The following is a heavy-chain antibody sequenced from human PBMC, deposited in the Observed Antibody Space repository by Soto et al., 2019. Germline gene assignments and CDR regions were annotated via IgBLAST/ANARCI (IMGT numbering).Heavy chain of an antibody. Sequence: VRQAPGQGLEWMGFIFPNSVGSTTSAPQFEGRVTMTRDSSLSTAHLELSGLTSEDTGVYYCAKDEGGIFDSWGQGTLVTVSS. D-gene: IGHD3-16*01. CDR2: IFPNSVGST. CDR3: AKDEGGIFDS. J-gene: IGHJ4*01. V-gene: IGHV1-2*02.